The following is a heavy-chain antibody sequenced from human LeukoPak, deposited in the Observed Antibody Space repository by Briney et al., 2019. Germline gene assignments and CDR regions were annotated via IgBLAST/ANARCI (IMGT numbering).Heavy chain of an antibody. V-gene: IGHV3-23*01. CDR3: AKDRYYDSRRAYDY. CDR2: LSGGGGGDT. J-gene: IGHJ4*02. Sequence: SGGSLRLSCAASGFTFSSYAMSWVRQAPGKGPEWVSSLSGGGGGDTYYADSVNGRFTISRDNSKKTLYLQMNSLRAEDTAVYYCAKDRYYDSRRAYDYWGQGTLVTVSS. CDR1: GFTFSSYA. D-gene: IGHD3-22*01.